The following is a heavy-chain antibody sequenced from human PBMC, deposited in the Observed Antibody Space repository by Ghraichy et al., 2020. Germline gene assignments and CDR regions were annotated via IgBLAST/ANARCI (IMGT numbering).Heavy chain of an antibody. Sequence: SGPTLVKPTQTLTLTCTFSGFSLSTSGVGVGWIRQPPGKALEWLALIYWDDDKRYSPSLKSRLTITKDTSKNQVVLTMTNMDPVDTATYYCAHLTGGGWELLEDYFYYWGQGTLVTVSS. D-gene: IGHD1-26*01. CDR3: AHLTGGGWELLEDYFYY. J-gene: IGHJ4*02. V-gene: IGHV2-5*02. CDR2: IYWDDDK. CDR1: GFSLSTSGVG.